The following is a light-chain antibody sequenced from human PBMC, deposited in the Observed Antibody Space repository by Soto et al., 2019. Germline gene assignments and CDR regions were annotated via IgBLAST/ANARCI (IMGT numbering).Light chain of an antibody. CDR2: AAS. CDR1: QSVSSSY. J-gene: IGKJ1*01. CDR3: HQSGGSLSWT. V-gene: IGKV3-20*01. Sequence: EVVLTQYTGTLSLSPGERATLSCRASQSVSSSYLAWYQQKPGQAPRLLIYAASTRATGIPERFSGSGSGTDFTLTISRLEPEDFAVYYCHQSGGSLSWTVGPGTKVEIK.